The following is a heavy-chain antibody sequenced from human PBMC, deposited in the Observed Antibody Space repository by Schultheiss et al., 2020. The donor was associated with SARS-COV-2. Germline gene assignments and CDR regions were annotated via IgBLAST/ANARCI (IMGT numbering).Heavy chain of an antibody. CDR1: GGTFSSYA. Sequence: SVKVSCKASGGTFSSYAISWVRQAPGQGLEWMGGIIPIFVTANYAQKFQGRVTITADESTSTAYMELSSLRSEDTAVYYCARDLIVGATTGWFDPWGQGTLVTVSS. V-gene: IGHV1-69*13. CDR2: IIPIFVTA. CDR3: ARDLIVGATTGWFDP. D-gene: IGHD1-26*01. J-gene: IGHJ5*02.